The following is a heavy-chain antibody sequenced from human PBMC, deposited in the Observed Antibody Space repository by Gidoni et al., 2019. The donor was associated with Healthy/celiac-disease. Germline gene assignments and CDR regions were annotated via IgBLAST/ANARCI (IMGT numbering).Heavy chain of an antibody. CDR1: GSSFDDYP. J-gene: IGHJ4*02. V-gene: IGHV3-43*01. CDR3: AKDKRRGLEMAGPVD. D-gene: IGHD6-19*01. CDR2: ISWYGGST. Sequence: EVQLVESGGVVVQPGGSLRLSCAVSGSSFDDYPMHWVRQAPGKGLEWVSLISWYGGSTYYADSVKGRFTISRDNSKNALYLQMNSLRTEDTALYYCAKDKRRGLEMAGPVDWGQGTLVTVSS.